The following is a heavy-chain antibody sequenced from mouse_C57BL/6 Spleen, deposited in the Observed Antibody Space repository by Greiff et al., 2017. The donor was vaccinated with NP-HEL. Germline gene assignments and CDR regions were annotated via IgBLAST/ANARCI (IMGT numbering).Heavy chain of an antibody. J-gene: IGHJ2*01. D-gene: IGHD1-1*01. CDR2: INPNNGGT. Sequence: EVQLQQSGPELVKPGASVKIPCKASGYTFTDYNMDWVKQSHGKSLEWIGDINPNNGGTIYNQKFKGKATLTVDKSSSTAYMELRSLTSEDTAVYYCARNNYGSSLYYFDYWGQGTTLTVSS. V-gene: IGHV1-18*01. CDR1: GYTFTDYN. CDR3: ARNNYGSSLYYFDY.